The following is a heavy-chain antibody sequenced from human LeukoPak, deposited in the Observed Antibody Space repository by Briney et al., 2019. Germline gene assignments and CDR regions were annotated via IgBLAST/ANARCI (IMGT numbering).Heavy chain of an antibody. J-gene: IGHJ4*02. CDR3: ARVPSSGYYYTSGVY. D-gene: IGHD3-22*01. CDR1: GYTFTSCG. V-gene: IGHV1-18*01. Sequence: ASVKVSCKASGYTFTSCGISWVRQAPGQGLEWMGWISAYNGNTNYAQKLQGRVTMTTDTSTSTAYMELRSLRSDVTAVYYCARVPSSGYYYTSGVYWGQGTLVTVSS. CDR2: ISAYNGNT.